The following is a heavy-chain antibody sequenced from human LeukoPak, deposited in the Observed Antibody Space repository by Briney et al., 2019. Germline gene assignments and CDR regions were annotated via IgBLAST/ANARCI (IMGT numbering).Heavy chain of an antibody. D-gene: IGHD5-18*01. Sequence: GGSLRLSCAASGFTFSDYYMSWIRQAPGKGLEWVSYISSSGSTIYYADSVKGRFTISRDNSKNTLYLQMNSLRAEDTAVYYCAKHSEYSYGFPNYYYYYGMDVWGQGTLVTVSS. J-gene: IGHJ6*02. CDR3: AKHSEYSYGFPNYYYYYGMDV. V-gene: IGHV3-11*01. CDR2: ISSSGSTI. CDR1: GFTFSDYY.